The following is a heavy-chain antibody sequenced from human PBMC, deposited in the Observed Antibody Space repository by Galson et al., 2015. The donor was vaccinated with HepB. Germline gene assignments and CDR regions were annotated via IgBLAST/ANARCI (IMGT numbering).Heavy chain of an antibody. CDR1: GFTFSSCS. Sequence: SLRLSCAASGFTFSSCSMNRVRQAPGKGLEWVSSISSSSSYIYYADSMKGRFTISRDNAKNSLYLQMNSLRAEDTAVYYCARDYSGSYSAYWGQGTLVTVSS. CDR3: ARDYSGSYSAY. CDR2: ISSSSSYI. J-gene: IGHJ4*02. V-gene: IGHV3-21*01. D-gene: IGHD1-26*01.